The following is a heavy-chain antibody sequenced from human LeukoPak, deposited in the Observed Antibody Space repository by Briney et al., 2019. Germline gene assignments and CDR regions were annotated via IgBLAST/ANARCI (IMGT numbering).Heavy chain of an antibody. V-gene: IGHV4-59*01. D-gene: IGHD5-12*01. J-gene: IGHJ5*02. Sequence: SETLSLTCTVSGGSISSYYWSWIRQPPGKGLEWIGYIYNSGSTNYNPSLKSRVTISVDTSKNQFSLKLSSVTAADTAVYHCARDLGYSGYINWFDPWGQGTLVTVSS. CDR2: IYNSGST. CDR3: ARDLGYSGYINWFDP. CDR1: GGSISSYY.